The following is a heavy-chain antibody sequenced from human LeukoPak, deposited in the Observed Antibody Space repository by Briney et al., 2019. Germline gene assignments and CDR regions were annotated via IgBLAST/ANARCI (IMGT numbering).Heavy chain of an antibody. J-gene: IGHJ2*01. CDR2: IYPGDSDT. CDR1: GYSFTSYW. D-gene: IGHD6-19*01. CDR3: ARRPYSSGWYLDWYFDL. V-gene: IGHV5-51*01. Sequence: GESLKISCKGSGYSFTSYWIGWVRPMPGKGLEWMGIIYPGDSDTRYSPSFQGQVTISADKSISTAYLQWSSLKASDTAMYYCARRPYSSGWYLDWYFDLWGRGTLVTVSS.